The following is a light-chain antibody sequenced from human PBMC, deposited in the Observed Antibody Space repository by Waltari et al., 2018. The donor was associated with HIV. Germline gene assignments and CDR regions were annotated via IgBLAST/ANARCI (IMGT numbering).Light chain of an antibody. V-gene: IGKV1-39*01. CDR3: QQSFSTPYT. Sequence: DIQLTQSPSSLSASVGDRVTITCRASQTISSFLNWYQQKPGKAPKLLIYAASSLQSGVPSRFSGSGSGTDFTLTISSLQPEDFAAYYCQQSFSTPYTFSLGTKLTI. J-gene: IGKJ2*01. CDR1: QTISSF. CDR2: AAS.